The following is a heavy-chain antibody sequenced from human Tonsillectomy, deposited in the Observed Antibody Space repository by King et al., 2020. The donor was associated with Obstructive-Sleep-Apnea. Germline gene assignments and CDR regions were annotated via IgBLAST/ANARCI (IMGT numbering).Heavy chain of an antibody. D-gene: IGHD5-12*01. J-gene: IGHJ2*01. CDR3: ARENSKKIVATRDFDL. V-gene: IGHV3-74*03. CDR1: GCTFSSYW. CDR2: RNSDGNTT. Sequence: VQLVESGGGLVQPGGALILSCAASGCTFSSYWMHWVRQAPGKGLVWVSRRNSDGNTTTHTYSGRGRFTISRDNANNTRYLQMNSLRAEDTAAYYCARENSKKIVATRDFDLWGRGTLVTVSS.